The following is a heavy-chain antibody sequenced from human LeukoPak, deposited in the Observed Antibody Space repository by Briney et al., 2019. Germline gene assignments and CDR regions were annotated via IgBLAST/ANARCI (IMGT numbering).Heavy chain of an antibody. D-gene: IGHD5-18*01. Sequence: PGGSLRLSCAASGFTFSSYAMSWVRQAPGKGLEWVSAISGSGGSTYYADSVKGRFTISRDNSKNTLYLQMNSLRAEDTAVYYWAKGVTAMVTRCYFDYWGQGTLVTVSS. J-gene: IGHJ4*02. V-gene: IGHV3-23*01. CDR3: AKGVTAMVTRCYFDY. CDR2: ISGSGGST. CDR1: GFTFSSYA.